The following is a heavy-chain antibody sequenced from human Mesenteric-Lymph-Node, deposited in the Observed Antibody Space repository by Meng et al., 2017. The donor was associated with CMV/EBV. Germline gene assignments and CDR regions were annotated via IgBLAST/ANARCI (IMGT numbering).Heavy chain of an antibody. J-gene: IGHJ4*02. CDR3: ARAPSDYGSGTYYPRHFDY. CDR2: LSRSSVYI. V-gene: IGHV3-21*01. CDR1: FSSYI. D-gene: IGHD3-10*01. Sequence: FSSYIMNWLRQAPGRGREWVSSLSRSSVYIYYADSVKGRFTISRDNARNSLYLQMNSLRAEDTAVYYCARAPSDYGSGTYYPRHFDYWGQGTLVTVSS.